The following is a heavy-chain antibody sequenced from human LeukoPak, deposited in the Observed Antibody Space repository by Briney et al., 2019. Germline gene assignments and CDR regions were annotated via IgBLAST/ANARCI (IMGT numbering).Heavy chain of an antibody. D-gene: IGHD1-26*01. J-gene: IGHJ4*02. CDR3: AKKVSGSFNEGPDS. CDR2: ISYDGYNK. V-gene: IGHV3-30*18. Sequence: PGGSLRLSCAASGFTFSSYGMHWVRQAPGKGLEWVAVISYDGYNKYYPDSVKGRFTISRDNSKNTLYLQMNSLRTEDTAVYYCAKKVSGSFNEGPDSWGQGTLVTVSS. CDR1: GFTFSSYG.